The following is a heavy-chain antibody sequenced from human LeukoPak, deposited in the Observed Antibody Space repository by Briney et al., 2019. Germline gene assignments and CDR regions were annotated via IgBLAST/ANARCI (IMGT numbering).Heavy chain of an antibody. J-gene: IGHJ4*02. V-gene: IGHV3-7*01. CDR2: IKQDGSEK. Sequence: GGSLRLSCAASGFTFSSYWMNWIRQAPGKGLEWVANIKQDGSEKDYVDSVKGRFTISRDNAKNSLHLQMNSLRAEDTAVYYCARNPRDSSGYYYALDYWGQGALVTVSS. CDR3: ARNPRDSSGYYYALDY. D-gene: IGHD3-22*01. CDR1: GFTFSSYW.